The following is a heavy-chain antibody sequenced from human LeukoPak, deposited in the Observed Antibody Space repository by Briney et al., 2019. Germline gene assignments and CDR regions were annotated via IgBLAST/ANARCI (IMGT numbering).Heavy chain of an antibody. CDR1: GFTFSRHW. CDR3: ARDQGAAGDY. V-gene: IGHV3-7*01. Sequence: SGGSLRLSCAASGFTFSRHWMTWVRQAPGKGLEWVANIDQNRSEKLYVDSVKGRFTISRDNAKNSLYLQMNSLRVEDTALYYCARDQGAAGDYWGQGTLVTVSS. J-gene: IGHJ4*02. D-gene: IGHD6-13*01. CDR2: IDQNRSEK.